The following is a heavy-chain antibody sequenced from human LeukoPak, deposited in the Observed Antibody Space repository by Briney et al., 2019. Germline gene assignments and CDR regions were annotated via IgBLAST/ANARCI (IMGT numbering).Heavy chain of an antibody. D-gene: IGHD3-10*01. CDR1: GYTFTSYD. CDR2: MNPNSGNT. J-gene: IGHJ4*02. V-gene: IGHV1-8*01. CDR3: ARARGTVLWFGSPYYFDY. Sequence: ASVKVSCKASGYTFTSYDINWVRQATGHGLEWMGWMNPNSGNTGYAQKFQGRVTMTRNTSISTAYMELSSLRSEDTAVYYCARARGTVLWFGSPYYFDYWGQGTLVTVSS.